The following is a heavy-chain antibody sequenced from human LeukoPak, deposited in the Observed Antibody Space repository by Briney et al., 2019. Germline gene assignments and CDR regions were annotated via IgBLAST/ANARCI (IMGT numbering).Heavy chain of an antibody. D-gene: IGHD6-13*01. CDR2: IYTSGST. J-gene: IGHJ5*02. Sequence: SETLSLTCTVSGGSISSYYWSWIRQPAGEGLEWIGRIYTSGSTNYNPSLKSRVTMSVDTSKNQFSLKLSSVTAADTAVYYCARESPRYSSSWYCPGFDPWGQGTLVTVSS. CDR1: GGSISSYY. CDR3: ARESPRYSSSWYCPGFDP. V-gene: IGHV4-4*07.